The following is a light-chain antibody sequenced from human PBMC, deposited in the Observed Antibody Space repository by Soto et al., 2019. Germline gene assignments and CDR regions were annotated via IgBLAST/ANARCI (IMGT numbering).Light chain of an antibody. CDR1: QGISTY. V-gene: IGKV1-39*01. CDR3: QHSTTWT. Sequence: DVQMSQSPSSLSASVGYRFTITCRASQGISTYLNWYQQKPGKAPKLLIYAASSLQSGVPSRFSGSGSETDFTLTISSLQPEDFATYSCQHSTTWTFGQGTKWIS. CDR2: AAS. J-gene: IGKJ1*01.